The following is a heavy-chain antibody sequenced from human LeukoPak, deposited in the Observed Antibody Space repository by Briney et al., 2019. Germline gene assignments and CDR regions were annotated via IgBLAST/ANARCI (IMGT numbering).Heavy chain of an antibody. Sequence: SETLSLTCTVSGGSFSSGSYYWSWIRQPPGKGLEWIGYIYYSGSTNYNPSLKSRVTISVDTSKNQFSLKLSSVTAADTAVYYCARGYSYGKDWGQGTLVTVSS. D-gene: IGHD5-18*01. J-gene: IGHJ4*02. CDR3: ARGYSYGKD. V-gene: IGHV4-61*01. CDR2: IYYSGST. CDR1: GGSFSSGSYY.